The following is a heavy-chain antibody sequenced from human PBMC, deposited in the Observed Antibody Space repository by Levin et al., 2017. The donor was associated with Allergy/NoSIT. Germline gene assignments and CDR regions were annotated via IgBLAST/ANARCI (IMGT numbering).Heavy chain of an antibody. CDR1: GDSISSSNW. CDR2: IYHSGST. J-gene: IGHJ3*02. Sequence: PSETLSLTCAVSGDSISSSNWWSWVRQPPGKGLEWIGEIYHSGSTNYNPSLKSRVTISVDMSKNQFSLKLSSVTAADTAVYYCARDSDYGSGTSGAVEIWGQGTMVTVSS. D-gene: IGHD3-10*01. CDR3: ARDSDYGSGTSGAVEI. V-gene: IGHV4-4*02.